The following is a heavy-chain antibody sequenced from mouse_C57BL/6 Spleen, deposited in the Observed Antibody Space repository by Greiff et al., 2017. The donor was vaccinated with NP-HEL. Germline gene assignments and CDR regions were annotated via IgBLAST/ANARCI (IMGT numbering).Heavy chain of an antibody. CDR1: GYTFTSYT. J-gene: IGHJ3*01. D-gene: IGHD2-3*01. CDR3: ARGAYDGYYGFAY. V-gene: IGHV1-4*01. CDR2: INPSSGYT. Sequence: QVQLQQSGAELARPGASVKMSCKASGYTFTSYTMHWVKQRPGQGLEWIGYINPSSGYTKYNQKFKDKATLTAEKSSSTAYMQLSSLTSEDSAVYYCARGAYDGYYGFAYWGQGTLVTVSA.